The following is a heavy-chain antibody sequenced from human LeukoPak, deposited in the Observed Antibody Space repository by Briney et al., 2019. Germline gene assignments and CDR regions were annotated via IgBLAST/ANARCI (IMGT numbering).Heavy chain of an antibody. Sequence: ASVKVSCKASGYTFTGYYMHWVRQAPGQGLEWMGWINPNSGGTNYAQKFQGRVTMTRDTSISTAYMELSRLRSDDTAVYYCASDWGLSQLEYCSDTNCYMGAFDIWGQGTMVTVSS. V-gene: IGHV1-2*02. CDR2: INPNSGGT. CDR1: GYTFTGYY. D-gene: IGHD2-2*02. CDR3: ASDWGLSQLEYCSDTNCYMGAFDI. J-gene: IGHJ3*02.